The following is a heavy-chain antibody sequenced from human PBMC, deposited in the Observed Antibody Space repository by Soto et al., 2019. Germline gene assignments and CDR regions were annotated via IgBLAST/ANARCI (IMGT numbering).Heavy chain of an antibody. V-gene: IGHV4-59*01. CDR2: IYYSGST. CDR1: GGSISSYY. J-gene: IGHJ4*02. CDR3: AREDSSGCYGQ. D-gene: IGHD6-19*01. Sequence: SETLSLTCTVSGGSISSYYWSWIRQPPGKGLEWIGYIYYSGSTNYNPSLKSRVTISVDTSKNQFSLKLSSVTAADTAVYYCAREDSSGCYGQWGQGTLVTVSS.